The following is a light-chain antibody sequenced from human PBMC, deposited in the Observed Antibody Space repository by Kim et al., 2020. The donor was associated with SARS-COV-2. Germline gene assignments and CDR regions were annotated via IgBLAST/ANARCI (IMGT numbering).Light chain of an antibody. CDR3: QQYGNSPYT. J-gene: IGKJ2*01. Sequence: LSPGERATLSCRASQSVSNNYLAWYQQKPGQAPRLLVYGASGRATGIPDRFSGSGSGTDFTLTISRLEPKDFAVYYCQQYGNSPYTFGQGTKLEI. V-gene: IGKV3-20*01. CDR1: QSVSNNY. CDR2: GAS.